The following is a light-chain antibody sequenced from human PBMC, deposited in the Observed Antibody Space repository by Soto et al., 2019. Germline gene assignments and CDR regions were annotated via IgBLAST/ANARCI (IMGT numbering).Light chain of an antibody. CDR1: QSLLHSTGYNY. CDR3: MQALQTPYT. J-gene: IGKJ2*01. CDR2: LGS. V-gene: IGKV2-28*01. Sequence: IVMTQSPRSLPVTPGEPASISCRSSQSLLHSTGYNYLAWYLQKPGQSPHLLIYLGSNRSSGVPDRFSGRGSGTDFTLKISRVEAEDVGVYYCMQALQTPYTFGQGTKLEIK.